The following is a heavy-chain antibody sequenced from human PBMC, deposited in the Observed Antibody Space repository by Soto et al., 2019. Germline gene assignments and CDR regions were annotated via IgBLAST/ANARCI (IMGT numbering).Heavy chain of an antibody. CDR1: GGSISSSSYY. D-gene: IGHD6-13*01. J-gene: IGHJ5*02. CDR2: ISYSGNT. Sequence: QLQLQESGPGLVKPSETLSLTCSVSGGSISSSSYYWGWIRQPPGKGLEWIGSISYSGNTYYSPSLKRRVTISVDTSKNQFSLELSSVTATDTAVYYCARRGARIAAVGTSSGFDPWGQGTLVTVSS. V-gene: IGHV4-39*01. CDR3: ARRGARIAAVGTSSGFDP.